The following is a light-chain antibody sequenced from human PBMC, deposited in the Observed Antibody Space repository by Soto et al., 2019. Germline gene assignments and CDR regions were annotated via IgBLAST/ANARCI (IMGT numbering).Light chain of an antibody. CDR1: QSISYN. CDR3: QLYGGSHMFS. J-gene: IGKJ2*01. CDR2: DAS. Sequence: EIVLTQSPATLSLSPGERATLSCRASQSISYNLAWYQQKPGQAPRLLIYDASNMATGVPARFSGSGSGTDFTLSISSLEPEDFAVYYCQLYGGSHMFSFGQGTKLQIK. V-gene: IGKV3-11*01.